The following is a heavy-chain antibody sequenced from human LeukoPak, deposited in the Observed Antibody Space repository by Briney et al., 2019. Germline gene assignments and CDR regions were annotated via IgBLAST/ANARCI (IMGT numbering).Heavy chain of an antibody. J-gene: IGHJ4*02. CDR2: IYSGTT. CDR3: ARRAGAYSHPYDY. V-gene: IGHV3-53*01. Sequence: GGSLRLSCTVSGFIVSDNSMSWVRQAPGKGLEWVSFIYSGTTHYSDSVKGRFTISRDNSKNTLYLQMNSLRAEDTAVYYCARRAGAYSHPYDYWGQGTLVTVSS. CDR1: GFIVSDNS. D-gene: IGHD4/OR15-4a*01.